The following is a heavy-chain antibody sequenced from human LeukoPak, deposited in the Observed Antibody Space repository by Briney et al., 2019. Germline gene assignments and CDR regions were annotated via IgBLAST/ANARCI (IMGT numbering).Heavy chain of an antibody. J-gene: IGHJ4*02. V-gene: IGHV4-34*01. D-gene: IGHD6-13*01. CDR1: GGSFSGYY. CDR3: ARFSTLVAAAGTLFDY. CDR2: INHSGST. Sequence: SETLSLTCAVYGGSFSGYYWSWIRQHPGKGLEWIGEINHSGSTNYNPSLKSRVTISVDTSKNQFSLKLSSVTAADTAVYYCARFSTLVAAAGTLFDYWGQGTLVTVSS.